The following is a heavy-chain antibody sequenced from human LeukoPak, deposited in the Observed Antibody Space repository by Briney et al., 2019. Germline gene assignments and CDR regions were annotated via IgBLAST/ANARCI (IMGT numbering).Heavy chain of an antibody. V-gene: IGHV4-4*07. CDR3: ARDSGTTGEVKFDP. J-gene: IGHJ5*02. CDR1: GGSISSYY. CDR2: IYNGGII. Sequence: SETLSLTCTVSGGSISSYYWSWIRQPAGKGLEWIGRIYNGGIITYNPSLKSRVTMSIDTSNNQFSLRLRFVTAADTAVYYCARDSGTTGEVKFDPWGQGTLVTVTS. D-gene: IGHD3-10*01.